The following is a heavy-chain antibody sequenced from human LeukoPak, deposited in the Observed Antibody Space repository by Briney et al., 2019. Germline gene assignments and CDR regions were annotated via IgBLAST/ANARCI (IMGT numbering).Heavy chain of an antibody. Sequence: GGSLRLSCAASGLTFSSYAMSWVRQAPGKGLEWVSGISWNSGSIGYADSVKGRFTISRDNAKNSLYLQMNSLRAEDTALYYCAKGWSSTSLTIFDYWGQGTLVTVSS. CDR3: AKGWSSTSLTIFDY. V-gene: IGHV3-9*01. CDR2: ISWNSGSI. CDR1: GLTFSSYA. D-gene: IGHD2-2*01. J-gene: IGHJ4*02.